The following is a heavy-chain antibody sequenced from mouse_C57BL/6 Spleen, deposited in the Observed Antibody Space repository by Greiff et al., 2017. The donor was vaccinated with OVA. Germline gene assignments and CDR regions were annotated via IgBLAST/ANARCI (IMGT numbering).Heavy chain of an antibody. CDR3: ARWAQLGRYFDY. Sequence: VQVVESGAELVRPGTSVKVSCKASGYAFTNYLIEWVKQRPGQGLEWIGVINPGSGGTNYNEKFKGKATLTADKSSSTAYMQLSSLTSEDSAVYFCARWAQLGRYFDYWGQGTTLTVSS. CDR1: GYAFTNYL. D-gene: IGHD4-1*02. V-gene: IGHV1-54*01. J-gene: IGHJ2*01. CDR2: INPGSGGT.